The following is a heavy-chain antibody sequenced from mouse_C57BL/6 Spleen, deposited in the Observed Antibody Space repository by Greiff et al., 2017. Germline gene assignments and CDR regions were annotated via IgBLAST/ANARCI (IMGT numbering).Heavy chain of an antibody. D-gene: IGHD2-1*01. V-gene: IGHV2-9*01. CDR2: IWGGGST. J-gene: IGHJ3*01. Sequence: VHLVESGPGLVAPSQSLSITCTVSGYSLTSYGVDWVRQPPGKGLEWLGVIWGGGSTTYNSALMSRLSISKDNSKSQAFLKMNSLQTDDTAMYYCAKHSGNRGAWFAYWGQGTLVTVAA. CDR3: AKHSGNRGAWFAY. CDR1: GYSLTSYG.